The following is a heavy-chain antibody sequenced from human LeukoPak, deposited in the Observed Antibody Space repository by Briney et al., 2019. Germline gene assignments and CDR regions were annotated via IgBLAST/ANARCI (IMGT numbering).Heavy chain of an antibody. Sequence: PGGALRLSCTAGGFTVGDYAMSWGRQAPGKGQEWVGFIRSKAYGETADYAASVKGRFTISRDDSKAIAYLQMNSLKTEDTAVYHCTRDRGAYNLYDYWGQGTLVTVSS. D-gene: IGHD1-1*01. CDR3: TRDRGAYNLYDY. V-gene: IGHV3-49*04. J-gene: IGHJ4*02. CDR2: IRSKAYGETA. CDR1: GFTVGDYA.